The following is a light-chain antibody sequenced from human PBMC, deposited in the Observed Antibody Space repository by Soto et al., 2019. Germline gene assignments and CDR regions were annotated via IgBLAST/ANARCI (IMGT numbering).Light chain of an antibody. CDR1: QTINNW. J-gene: IGKJ1*01. CDR2: KTS. V-gene: IGKV1-5*03. Sequence: DVQMTQSPSNLSASVGDRVTITCRASQTINNWLAWYQQRPGKAPTFLIYKTSTLETGVPSRFSGSGSGTEFTLTISSLQPEDFAIYYCQQYKTYPWTFGQGTRVEI. CDR3: QQYKTYPWT.